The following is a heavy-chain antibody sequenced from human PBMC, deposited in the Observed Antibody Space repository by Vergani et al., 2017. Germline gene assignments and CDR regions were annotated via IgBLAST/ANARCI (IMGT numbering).Heavy chain of an antibody. CDR3: ARERLDCSGGSCYLGHFDY. CDR2: ISGSGGST. V-gene: IGHV3-23*01. D-gene: IGHD2-15*01. Sequence: EVQLLESGGGLVQPGGSLRLSCAASGFTFSSYAMSWVRQAPGKGLEWVSAISGSGGSTYYADSVKGRFTISRDNSKNTLYLQMNSLRAEDTAVYYCARERLDCSGGSCYLGHFDYWGQGTLVTVSS. J-gene: IGHJ4*02. CDR1: GFTFSSYA.